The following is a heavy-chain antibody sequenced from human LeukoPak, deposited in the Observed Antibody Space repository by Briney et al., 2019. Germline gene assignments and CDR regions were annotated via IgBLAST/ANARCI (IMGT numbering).Heavy chain of an antibody. CDR3: ARGGLGITFYFDY. J-gene: IGHJ4*02. Sequence: GGSLRLSCAASGFTFSTYPMNWARQAPGKGLEWVSSISSGSGYIYYADSVKGRFTISRDNAKNSLFLQMNSLRADDTALYYCARGGLGITFYFDYWGQGTLVTVSS. CDR2: ISSGSGYI. V-gene: IGHV3-21*01. D-gene: IGHD7-27*01. CDR1: GFTFSTYP.